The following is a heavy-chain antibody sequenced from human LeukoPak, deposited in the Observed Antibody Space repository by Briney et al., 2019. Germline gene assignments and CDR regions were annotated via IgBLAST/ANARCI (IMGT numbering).Heavy chain of an antibody. CDR3: ARDLSSGYSSWFYYYGMDV. CDR2: IYSGGST. D-gene: IGHD3-22*01. V-gene: IGHV3-53*01. J-gene: IGHJ6*02. Sequence: PGGSLRLSCAASGFIFDDYAMHWVRQAPGKGLEWVSVIYSGGSTYYADSVKGRFTISRDNSKNTLYLQMNSLRAEDTAVYYCARDLSSGYSSWFYYYGMDVWGQGTTVTVSS. CDR1: GFIFDDYA.